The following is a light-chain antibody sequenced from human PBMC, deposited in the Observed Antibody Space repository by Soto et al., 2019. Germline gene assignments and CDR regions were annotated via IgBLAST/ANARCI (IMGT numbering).Light chain of an antibody. CDR1: QSISGV. CDR2: GAS. Sequence: EIVMTQSPATLSVSPGERVTLSCGASQSISGVLAWYQQKPGQAPRLVIYGASTRATGVPARFSGSGSATEFTLTISSLQSEDFAVYYCQQYDSWPHTFGLGTSLEIK. J-gene: IGKJ2*01. CDR3: QQYDSWPHT. V-gene: IGKV3-15*01.